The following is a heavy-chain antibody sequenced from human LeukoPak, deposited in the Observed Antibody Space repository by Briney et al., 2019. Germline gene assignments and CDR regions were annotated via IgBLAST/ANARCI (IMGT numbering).Heavy chain of an antibody. V-gene: IGHV3-23*01. J-gene: IGHJ3*02. CDR1: GFTFSSYA. D-gene: IGHD4-17*01. CDR2: ISGSGGST. CDR3: AKGLLNDYAIFPTSGSAFDI. Sequence: PGGSLRLSCAASGFTFSSYAMSWVRQAPGKGLEWVSAISGSGGSTYYADSVKGRFTISRDNSKNTLYLQMNSLRAEDTAVYHCAKGLLNDYAIFPTSGSAFDIWGQGTMVTVSS.